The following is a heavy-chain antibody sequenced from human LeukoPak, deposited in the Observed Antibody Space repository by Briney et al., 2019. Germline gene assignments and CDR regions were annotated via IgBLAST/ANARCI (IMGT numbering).Heavy chain of an antibody. CDR2: VSVSGLS. Sequence: KPSETLSLTCRVSGGSITTTNFWSWVRQTPGQGLEWIGEVSVSGLSDYNPSLRGRVTMSLDTSKNHLSLKLTSVTAADTAVYYCTRENAAFSPFGYWGQGTLVTV. CDR3: TRENAAFSPFGY. D-gene: IGHD6-25*01. CDR1: GGSITTTNF. V-gene: IGHV4-4*02. J-gene: IGHJ4*02.